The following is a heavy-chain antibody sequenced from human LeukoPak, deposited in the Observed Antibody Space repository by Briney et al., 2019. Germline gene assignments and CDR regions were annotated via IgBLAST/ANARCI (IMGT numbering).Heavy chain of an antibody. V-gene: IGHV3-23*01. CDR1: GFTFSSYA. D-gene: IGHD3-10*01. Sequence: GGSLRLSCAASGFTFSSYAMSWVRQAPGKGLEWVSAISGSGGSTYYADSVKGRFTISRDNAKNSLYLQMNSLRAEDTAVYYCAREGYYGSGSYWVSDAFDIWGQGTMVTVSS. CDR3: AREGYYGSGSYWVSDAFDI. CDR2: ISGSGGST. J-gene: IGHJ3*02.